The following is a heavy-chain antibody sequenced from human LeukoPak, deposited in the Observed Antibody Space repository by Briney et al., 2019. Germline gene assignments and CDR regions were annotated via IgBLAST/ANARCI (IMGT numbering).Heavy chain of an antibody. D-gene: IGHD6-19*01. CDR1: GGSISSYY. V-gene: IGHV4-59*01. CDR3: ARELAHSRGGSTDAFDI. J-gene: IGHJ3*02. Sequence: PSETLSLTCTVSGGSISSYYWSWIRQPPGKGLEWIGYIYYSGSTNYNPSLKSRVTISVDTSKNQFSLKLSSVTAADTAVYYCARELAHSRGGSTDAFDIGGKGKMVTVSS. CDR2: IYYSGST.